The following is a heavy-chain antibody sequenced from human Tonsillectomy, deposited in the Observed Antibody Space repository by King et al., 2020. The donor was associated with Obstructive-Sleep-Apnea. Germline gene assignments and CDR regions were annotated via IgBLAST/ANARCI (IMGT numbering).Heavy chain of an antibody. D-gene: IGHD4-23*01. J-gene: IGHJ4*02. CDR1: GGSISSSIYS. CDR3: ARDDYGDNSRYFDY. V-gene: IGHV4-39*07. CDR2: IYYSGST. Sequence: QLQESGPGLVKPSETLSLTCTVSGGSISSSIYSWGWIRQPPGKGLEWIWSIYYSGSTSYNPSLKSRVTISLDTSKNQFSLKLSSVTAADTAVYYCARDDYGDNSRYFDYWGQGSLVTVSS.